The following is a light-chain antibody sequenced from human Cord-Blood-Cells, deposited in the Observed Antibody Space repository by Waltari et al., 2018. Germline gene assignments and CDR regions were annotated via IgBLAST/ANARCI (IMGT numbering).Light chain of an antibody. J-gene: IGLJ2*01. CDR3: SSYTSSSTLVV. V-gene: IGLV2-14*01. Sequence: QSALPQPASVSGSPGPSIPISCPGTSSDVGGYNSVSWYQQHPGKAPKLMIYDVSNRPSGVSNRFSGSKYGNTASLTISGLQAEDEADYYCSSYTSSSTLVVFGGGTKLTVL. CDR1: SSDVGGYNS. CDR2: DVS.